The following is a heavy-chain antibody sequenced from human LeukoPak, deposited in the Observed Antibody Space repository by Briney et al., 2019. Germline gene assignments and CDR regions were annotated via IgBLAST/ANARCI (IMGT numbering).Heavy chain of an antibody. CDR3: ARVSGSGSYYPY. Sequence: ASVKVSCKASGGTFSSYAISWVRQAPGQGLEWMGGIIPIFGTANYAQKFQGRVTITADRSTSTAYMELSSLRSEDTAVYYCARVSGSGSYYPYWGQGTLVTVSS. CDR1: GGTFSSYA. D-gene: IGHD3-10*01. V-gene: IGHV1-69*06. CDR2: IIPIFGTA. J-gene: IGHJ4*02.